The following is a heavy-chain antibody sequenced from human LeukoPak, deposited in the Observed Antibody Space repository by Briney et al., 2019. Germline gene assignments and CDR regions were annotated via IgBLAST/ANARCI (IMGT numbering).Heavy chain of an antibody. CDR3: ARVVGATRYFDY. CDR2: ISGSGGST. Sequence: PGGSLRLSCAASGFTFSRHVISWVRQTPGKGLEWVSAISGSGGSTYYADSVKGRFTISRDNSKNTLYLQMNSLRAEDTAVYYCARVVGATRYFDYWGQGTLVTVSS. CDR1: GFTFSRHV. V-gene: IGHV3-23*01. J-gene: IGHJ4*02. D-gene: IGHD1-26*01.